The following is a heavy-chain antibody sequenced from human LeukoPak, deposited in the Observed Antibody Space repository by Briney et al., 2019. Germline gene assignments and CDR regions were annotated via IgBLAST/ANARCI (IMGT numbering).Heavy chain of an antibody. D-gene: IGHD2-15*01. J-gene: IGHJ4*02. CDR1: AGSITSGGYY. CDR3: ARGGGVGCSGGSCFLDY. Sequence: PSQTLSLTCTVSAGSITSGGYYFSWVRQYPGKGLEWIGYIYYSGSSYYNPSLESRVSMSADTSKKQFSLQLTSVTAADTATYFCARGGGVGCSGGSCFLDYWGPGTLVTVSS. CDR2: IYYSGSS. V-gene: IGHV4-31*03.